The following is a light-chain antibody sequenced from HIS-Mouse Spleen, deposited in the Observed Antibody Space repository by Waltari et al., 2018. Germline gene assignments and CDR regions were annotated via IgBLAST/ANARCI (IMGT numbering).Light chain of an antibody. J-gene: IGKJ1*01. V-gene: IGKV1-9*01. Sequence: DIQLTQSPSFLSASVGDRVTITCRASQGISSYLAWYQQKPGNAPKLLIYAASTLQSGVPSRFSSSGSGTEFTLTISSLQPEDFATYYCQQLNSYPPTFGQGTKVEIK. CDR1: QGISSY. CDR2: AAS. CDR3: QQLNSYPPT.